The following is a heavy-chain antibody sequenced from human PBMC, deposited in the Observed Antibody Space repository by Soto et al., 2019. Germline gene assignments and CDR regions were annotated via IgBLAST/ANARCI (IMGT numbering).Heavy chain of an antibody. CDR3: ARDGYCSGGSCYPDAFDI. CDR2: ISSSSYI. Sequence: PGGSLRLSCAASGFTFSSYSMNWVRQAPGKGLEWVSSISSSSYIYYADSVKGRFTISRDNAKNSLYLQMNSLRAEDTAVYYCARDGYCSGGSCYPDAFDIWGQGSMVTV. D-gene: IGHD2-15*01. CDR1: GFTFSSYS. J-gene: IGHJ3*02. V-gene: IGHV3-21*01.